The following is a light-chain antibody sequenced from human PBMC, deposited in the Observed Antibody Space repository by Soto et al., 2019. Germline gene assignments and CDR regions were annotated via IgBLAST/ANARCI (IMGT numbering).Light chain of an antibody. CDR3: SSYTNSSTL. CDR1: SSDVGGYNY. V-gene: IGLV2-14*03. CDR2: DVS. J-gene: IGLJ3*02. Sequence: QSVLTQPASVSGSPGQSITISCTGSSSDVGGYNYVSWYQQHPGKPPKLMLYDVSYRPSGVSIRFSGSKSGNRASLTISGLQAEDEADYYCSSYTNSSTLFGGGTKLTVL.